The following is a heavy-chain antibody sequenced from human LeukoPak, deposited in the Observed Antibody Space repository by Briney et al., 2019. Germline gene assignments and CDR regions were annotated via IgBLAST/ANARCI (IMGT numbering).Heavy chain of an antibody. D-gene: IGHD3-22*01. J-gene: IGHJ3*02. CDR2: IYPGDSDT. CDR1: GYSFTSHW. CDR3: ARPSSGYRDAFDI. V-gene: IGHV5-51*01. Sequence: GESLKISCKGSGYSFTSHWIGWVRQMPGKGLEWMGIIYPGDSDTRYSPSFQGQVTISADKSITTAYLQWSSLKASDTAMYYCARPSSGYRDAFDIWGQGTMVTVSS.